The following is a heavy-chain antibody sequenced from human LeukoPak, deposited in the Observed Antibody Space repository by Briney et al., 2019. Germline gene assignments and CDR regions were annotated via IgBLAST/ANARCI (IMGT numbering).Heavy chain of an antibody. CDR3: ARDRGYSGSYYFDY. J-gene: IGHJ4*02. Sequence: SETLSLTCTVSGGSISSGGYYWSWIRQHPGKGLEWIGYIYYSGSTYYNPPLKSRVTISVDTSKNQFSLKLSSVTAADTAVYYCARDRGYSGSYYFDYWGQGTLVTVSS. CDR2: IYYSGST. D-gene: IGHD1-26*01. V-gene: IGHV4-31*03. CDR1: GGSISSGGYY.